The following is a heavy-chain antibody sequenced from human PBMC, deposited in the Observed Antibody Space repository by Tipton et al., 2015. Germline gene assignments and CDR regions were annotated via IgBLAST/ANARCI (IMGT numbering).Heavy chain of an antibody. CDR3: ARGLIVPGSSNYYYYGLDV. J-gene: IGHJ6*02. CDR1: GASVSSDSHF. Sequence: TLSLTCTVPGASVSSDSHFWTWVRRPPGKTLEWIGYVHYSGNTNYNPSLRSRLTISVDMSKNQFSLKLDSVTAADTAIYYCARGLIVPGSSNYYYYGLDVWGQGTTVTVS. V-gene: IGHV4-61*01. D-gene: IGHD2-15*01. CDR2: VHYSGNT.